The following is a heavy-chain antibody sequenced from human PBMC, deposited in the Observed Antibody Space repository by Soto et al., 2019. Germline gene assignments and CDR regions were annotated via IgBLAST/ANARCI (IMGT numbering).Heavy chain of an antibody. Sequence: HGESLKISCKGSGYSFTSYWIGWVRQKPGKGLEWMGVIYPDDSDTRYSPSFQGQVIISADKSITTTYLQWSSLKASDTAMYYCASREGYTRDTIWEYWGQGTLVTVSS. D-gene: IGHD5-12*01. CDR3: ASREGYTRDTIWEY. CDR2: IYPDDSDT. J-gene: IGHJ4*02. V-gene: IGHV5-51*01. CDR1: GYSFTSYW.